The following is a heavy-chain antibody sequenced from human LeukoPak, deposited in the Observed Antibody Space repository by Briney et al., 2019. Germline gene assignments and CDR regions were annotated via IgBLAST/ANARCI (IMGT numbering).Heavy chain of an antibody. CDR2: INPNSGGT. CDR1: GYIFTGYY. D-gene: IGHD1-26*01. Sequence: ASVKVSCKASGYIFTGYYMHWVRQAPGQGLEWMGWINPNSGGTNYAQKFQGRVTMTRDTSISTAYMELSRLRSDDTAVYYCAREVGATSDAFDIWGQGTMVTVSS. J-gene: IGHJ3*02. V-gene: IGHV1-2*02. CDR3: AREVGATSDAFDI.